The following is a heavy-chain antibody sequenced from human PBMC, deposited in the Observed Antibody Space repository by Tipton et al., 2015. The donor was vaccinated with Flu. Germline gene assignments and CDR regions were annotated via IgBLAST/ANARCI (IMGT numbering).Heavy chain of an antibody. CDR1: GGSFSDYN. D-gene: IGHD6-19*01. CDR3: ARLPRYSSGWGRYFDL. Sequence: TLSLTCAVYGGSFSDYNWSWIRQSPGKGLEWIGEIHPAGRTNYKSSLESRVSISVDTSKNQISLRLTSVTAADTAVYHCARLPRYSSGWGRYFDLWGRVTLVTVSS. CDR2: IHPAGRT. V-gene: IGHV4-34*01. J-gene: IGHJ2*01.